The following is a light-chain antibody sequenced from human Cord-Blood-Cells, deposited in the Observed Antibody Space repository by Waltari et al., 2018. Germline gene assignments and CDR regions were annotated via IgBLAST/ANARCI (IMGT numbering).Light chain of an antibody. CDR3: QQYYSTPLT. CDR1: QSVLYSSNNKNY. J-gene: IGKJ4*01. CDR2: WAS. V-gene: IGKV4-1*01. Sequence: VLTQAPDSLVVSLAEWATSHCKSSQSVLYSSNNKNYLAWYQQKPGQPPKLLIYWASTRESGVPDRFSGSGSGTDFTLTISSLQAEDVAVYYCQQYYSTPLTFGGGTKVEIK.